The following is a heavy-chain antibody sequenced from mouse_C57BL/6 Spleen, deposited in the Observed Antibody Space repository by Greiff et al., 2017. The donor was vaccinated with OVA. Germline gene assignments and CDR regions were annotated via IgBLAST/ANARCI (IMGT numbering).Heavy chain of an antibody. Sequence: EVKLVESGGGLVKPGGSLTLSCAASGFTFSSYTMSWVRQTPEKRLEWVATISGGGGNTYYPDSVKGRFTISRDNAKNTLYLQMSSLRSEDTALYYCARQGYDGYLYAMDYWGQGTSVTVSS. D-gene: IGHD2-3*01. CDR1: GFTFSSYT. V-gene: IGHV5-9*01. CDR3: ARQGYDGYLYAMDY. J-gene: IGHJ4*01. CDR2: ISGGGGNT.